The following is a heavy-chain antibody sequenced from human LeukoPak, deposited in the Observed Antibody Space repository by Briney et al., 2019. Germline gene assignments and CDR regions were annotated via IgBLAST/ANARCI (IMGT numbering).Heavy chain of an antibody. CDR2: ISYDGGNE. Sequence: PGGSLRLSCADSGFTFSSYVMHWVRQAPGKGLEWVEIISYDGGNEYYADSVKGRFTISRDNSKNTLYLQMNSLRAADTAVYYCARVNDGEMVPAAIPYYYYYMDVWGKGTTVTVSS. V-gene: IGHV3-30*04. CDR3: ARVNDGEMVPAAIPYYYYYMDV. J-gene: IGHJ6*03. CDR1: GFTFSSYV. D-gene: IGHD2-2*02.